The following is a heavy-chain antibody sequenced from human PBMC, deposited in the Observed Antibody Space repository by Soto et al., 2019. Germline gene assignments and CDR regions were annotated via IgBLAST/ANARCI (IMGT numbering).Heavy chain of an antibody. CDR2: IIPIFGTA. CDR3: ARGSYDFWSGARFHYYYYGMDV. J-gene: IGHJ6*02. CDR1: GGTFSSYA. D-gene: IGHD3-3*01. V-gene: IGHV1-69*06. Sequence: SVKVSCKASGGTFSSYAISWVRQAPGQGLEWMGGIIPIFGTANYAQKFQGRVTITADKSTSTAYMELSSLRSEDTAVYYCARGSYDFWSGARFHYYYYGMDVWGQGTTVTVSS.